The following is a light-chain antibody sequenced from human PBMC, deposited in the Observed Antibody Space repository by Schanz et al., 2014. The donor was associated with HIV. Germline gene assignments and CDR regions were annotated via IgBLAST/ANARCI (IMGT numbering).Light chain of an antibody. Sequence: QSVLTQSSSASASLGSSVKLTCTLSSGHSSYIIAWHQQQPGKAPRYLMKLEGSGSYNKGSGVPDRFSGSSSGADRYLTISNLQSEDEADYYCETWDSNTLVVFGGGTKLT. CDR1: SGHSSYI. CDR3: ETWDSNTLVV. J-gene: IGLJ2*01. CDR2: LEGSGSY. V-gene: IGLV4-60*03.